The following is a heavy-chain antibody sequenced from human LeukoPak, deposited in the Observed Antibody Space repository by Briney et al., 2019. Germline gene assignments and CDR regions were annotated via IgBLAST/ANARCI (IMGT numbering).Heavy chain of an antibody. V-gene: IGHV4-39*01. Sequence: SETLSLTCTVSGDSISSSSSYWGWIRQPPGEGLEWIGSIYYSGSTYYNTSLKSRVTISVDTSKNQFSLRLNSVTAADTAMYFCVKSGGYGLIDYWGQGTLVTVSS. J-gene: IGHJ4*02. CDR1: GDSISSSSSY. CDR3: VKSGGYGLIDY. D-gene: IGHD1-26*01. CDR2: IYYSGST.